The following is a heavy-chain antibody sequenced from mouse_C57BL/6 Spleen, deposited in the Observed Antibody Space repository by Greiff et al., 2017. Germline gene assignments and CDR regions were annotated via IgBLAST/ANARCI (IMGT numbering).Heavy chain of an antibody. D-gene: IGHD1-1*01. CDR3: GRQSGSSHGGFAY. CDR2: ISGGGGNT. Sequence: EVQLVESGGGLVKPGGSLKLSCAASGFTFSSYSMSWVRQTPEKRLEWVATISGGGGNTYYPDSVKGRITIARDNAKNTLYLQMSSLSSEDSALYYCGRQSGSSHGGFAYWGQGTLVTVSA. CDR1: GFTFSSYS. J-gene: IGHJ3*01. V-gene: IGHV5-9*01.